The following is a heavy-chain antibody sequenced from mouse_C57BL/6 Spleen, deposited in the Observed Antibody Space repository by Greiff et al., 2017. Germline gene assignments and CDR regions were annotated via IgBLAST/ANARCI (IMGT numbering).Heavy chain of an antibody. Sequence: QVQLQQPGAELVMPGASVKLSCKASGYTFTSYWMHWVKQRPGQGLEWIGEIDPSDSYTNYNQKFKGKSTLTVDKSSSTAYMQLSSLTSEASAVYYCARDELTTVVATDWYFDVWGTGTTVTVSS. CDR1: GYTFTSYW. CDR2: IDPSDSYT. D-gene: IGHD1-1*01. V-gene: IGHV1-69*01. J-gene: IGHJ1*03. CDR3: ARDELTTVVATDWYFDV.